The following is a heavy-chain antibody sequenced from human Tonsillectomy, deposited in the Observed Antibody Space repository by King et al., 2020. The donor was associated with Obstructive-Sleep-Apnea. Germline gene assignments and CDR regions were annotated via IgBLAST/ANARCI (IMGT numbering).Heavy chain of an antibody. V-gene: IGHV1-2*02. CDR1: GYTFTGYY. CDR3: ARNSGFDYYFDY. CDR2: IDPYSGDT. Sequence: QLVQSGAEVKEPGASMMVSCKASGYTFTGYYMHWVRQAPGQGLEWMGWIDPYSGDTSYAQKFQGRVTMTRDTSSSTAYVNLSRLRSDDTARYYCARNSGFDYYFDYWGQGTLVTVSS. D-gene: IGHD5-12*01. J-gene: IGHJ4*02.